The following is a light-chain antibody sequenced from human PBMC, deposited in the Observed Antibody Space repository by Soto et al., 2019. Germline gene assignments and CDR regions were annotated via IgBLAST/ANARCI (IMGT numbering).Light chain of an antibody. V-gene: IGLV1-40*01. Sequence: QSVLTQPPSVSGAPGQRVTISCTGSSSSIGAGYDVHWYQQLPGTAPKLLIYGNSNRPSGVPDRFSGSKSGTSASLAITGLQAEDEADYYCQSYDSSLSGDVFGTGPKLTVL. CDR3: QSYDSSLSGDV. CDR2: GNS. J-gene: IGLJ1*01. CDR1: SSSIGAGYD.